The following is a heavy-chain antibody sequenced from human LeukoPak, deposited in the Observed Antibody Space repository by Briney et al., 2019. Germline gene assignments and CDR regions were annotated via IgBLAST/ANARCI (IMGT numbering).Heavy chain of an antibody. CDR1: GGSINTNY. CDR3: ARSHAQKWSGYSH. D-gene: IGHD3-3*01. J-gene: IGHJ4*02. CDR2: IYYSGST. V-gene: IGHV4-59*01. Sequence: SETLSLTCTVSGGSINTNYWSWIRQPPGKGLECIGYIYYSGSTNYNPSLKSRVTISVDTSKNQFSLKLTSVTAADTAVYFCARSHAQKWSGYSHWGQGTLVTVSS.